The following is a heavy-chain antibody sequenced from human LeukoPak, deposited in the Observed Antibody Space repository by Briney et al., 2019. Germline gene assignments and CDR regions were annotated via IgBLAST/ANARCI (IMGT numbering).Heavy chain of an antibody. V-gene: IGHV1-2*02. Sequence: ASVKVSCKASGYTFTGYYMHWVRQAPGQGLEWMGWINPNSGGTNYAQEFRGRVTMTRDTSISTAYVELSRLRSDDTAVYYCARVFGYSSSWYHYWGQGTLVTVSS. D-gene: IGHD6-13*01. J-gene: IGHJ4*02. CDR3: ARVFGYSSSWYHY. CDR1: GYTFTGYY. CDR2: INPNSGGT.